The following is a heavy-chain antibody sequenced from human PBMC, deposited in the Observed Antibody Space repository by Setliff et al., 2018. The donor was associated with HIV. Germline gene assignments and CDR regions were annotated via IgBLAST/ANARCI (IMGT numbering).Heavy chain of an antibody. V-gene: IGHV4-39*01. CDR3: ARRYNDNPREWFDP. Sequence: SETLSLTCTVSGGSISSSSSYWGWIRQSPGKGLERIGSIYYSGSTYYNPSLQSRVTISADTSMNHFSLNLTSVTAADTAVYYCARRYNDNPREWFDPWGQGTLVTVSS. CDR1: GGSISSSSSY. CDR2: IYYSGST. D-gene: IGHD1-1*01. J-gene: IGHJ5*02.